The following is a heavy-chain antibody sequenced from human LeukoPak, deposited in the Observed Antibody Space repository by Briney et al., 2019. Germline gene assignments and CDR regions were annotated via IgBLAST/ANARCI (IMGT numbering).Heavy chain of an antibody. CDR2: IYHSGST. V-gene: IGHV4-38-2*01. Sequence: KPSETLSLTCAVSGYSISSGFFWGWIRQPPGKGLEWIGSIYHSGSTYCNPSLKSRVTISVDTSKNQFSLKLSSVTAADTAVYYCARRPYCTSTSCPPRHAFDIWGQGTMVTVSS. CDR3: ARRPYCTSTSCPPRHAFDI. J-gene: IGHJ3*02. D-gene: IGHD2-2*01. CDR1: GYSISSGFF.